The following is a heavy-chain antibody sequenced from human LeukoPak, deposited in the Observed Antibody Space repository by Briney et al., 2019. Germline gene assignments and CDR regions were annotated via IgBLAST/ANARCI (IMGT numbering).Heavy chain of an antibody. D-gene: IGHD3-22*01. Sequence: GSLRLSCAASGFTSGNYWMGWVRQAPGKGLEWVANIKEDGRATYYVDSVKGRFTISRDNAKNSLYLQMNSLRGEDTAIYFCARHGYWTFDMWGQGTMVTVSS. V-gene: IGHV3-7*01. J-gene: IGHJ3*02. CDR3: ARHGYWTFDM. CDR2: IKEDGRAT. CDR1: GFTSGNYW.